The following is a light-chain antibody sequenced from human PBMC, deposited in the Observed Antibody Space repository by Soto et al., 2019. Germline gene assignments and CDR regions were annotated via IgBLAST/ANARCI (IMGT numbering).Light chain of an antibody. Sequence: DIQMTQSPSSVSASVGDRVTITCRASQGVSTWLAWYQQKPGKAPNLLIYTASSLQSGVPSRFSGSGSGTDFTLTINGLQPEDFATYYCLQANRVPLSFGQGTRLEIK. J-gene: IGKJ5*01. CDR2: TAS. V-gene: IGKV1-12*01. CDR1: QGVSTW. CDR3: LQANRVPLS.